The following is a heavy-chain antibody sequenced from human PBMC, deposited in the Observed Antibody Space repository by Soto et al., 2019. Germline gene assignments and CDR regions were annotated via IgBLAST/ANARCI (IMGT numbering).Heavy chain of an antibody. D-gene: IGHD6-19*01. CDR1: GYTFTSYY. J-gene: IGHJ4*02. Sequence: QVQLVQSGAEVKKPGASVKVSCKASGYTFTSYYMHWVRQAPGQGLEWMGIINPSGGSTSYAQKCQGRVTRTRDTSTSTVYMELSSLRSEDTAVYYCARQGSSSGWGGDIWYYFDYWGQGTLVTVSS. CDR2: INPSGGST. CDR3: ARQGSSSGWGGDIWYYFDY. V-gene: IGHV1-46*01.